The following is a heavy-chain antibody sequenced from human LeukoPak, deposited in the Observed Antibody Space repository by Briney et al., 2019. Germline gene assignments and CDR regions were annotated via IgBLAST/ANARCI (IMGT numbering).Heavy chain of an antibody. V-gene: IGHV4-4*07. J-gene: IGHJ4*02. Sequence: SETLSLTCSVSGGSVSGYSWSWIRQAAGQGLQWLGRVYINGQTNYDPSLESRVTMSVDTSKNQLSLKLRSVTAADTAVYYCARELRVGSYYPFDYWGQGTLVTVSS. CDR2: VYINGQT. CDR3: ARELRVGSYYPFDY. CDR1: GGSVSGYS. D-gene: IGHD1-26*01.